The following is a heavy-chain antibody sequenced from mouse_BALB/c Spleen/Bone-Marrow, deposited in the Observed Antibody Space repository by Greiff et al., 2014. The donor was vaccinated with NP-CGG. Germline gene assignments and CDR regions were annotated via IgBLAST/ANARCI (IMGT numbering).Heavy chain of an antibody. CDR1: GFNIKDTY. Sequence: EVQLQQSGAELVKPGASVKLSCTASGFNIKDTYMHWVKQRPEQGLEWIGRIDPANGNTKYDPKFQGKATITADTSSNTTYLQLSSQTSEDTAVNYSSRLPNDYGDVDYWGQGTTLTVSS. V-gene: IGHV14-3*02. CDR2: IDPANGNT. CDR3: SRLPNDYGDVDY. D-gene: IGHD2-4*01. J-gene: IGHJ2*01.